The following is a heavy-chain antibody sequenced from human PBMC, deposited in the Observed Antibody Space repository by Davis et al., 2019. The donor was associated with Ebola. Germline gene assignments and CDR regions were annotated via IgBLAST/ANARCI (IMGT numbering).Heavy chain of an antibody. CDR3: ARGTNGYNPGGYFDS. D-gene: IGHD5-24*01. V-gene: IGHV5-51*01. Sequence: GESLKISCKGSGYSFTSYWIVWVRQMPGKGLECMGIIFPGDSDTRYSPSFQGQVTISADKSISTVYLQWSSLKASDTAIYYCARGTNGYNPGGYFDSWGQGTLVTVSS. J-gene: IGHJ4*02. CDR1: GYSFTSYW. CDR2: IFPGDSDT.